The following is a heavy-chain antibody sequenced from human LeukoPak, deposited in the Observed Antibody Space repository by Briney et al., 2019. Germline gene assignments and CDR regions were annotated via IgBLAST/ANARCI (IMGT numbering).Heavy chain of an antibody. V-gene: IGHV1-18*01. J-gene: IGHJ1*01. D-gene: IGHD3-10*01. CDR3: ARADENYYGSGSYLTAYFQH. CDR2: ISAYNGTT. CDR1: GYTFTSYG. Sequence: ASVKVSCKASGYTFTSYGISWVRQAPGQGLEWMGWISAYNGTTNYAQKLQGRVTMTTDTSTSTAYMELRSLRSDGTAVYYCARADENYYGSGSYLTAYFQHWGQGTLVTVSS.